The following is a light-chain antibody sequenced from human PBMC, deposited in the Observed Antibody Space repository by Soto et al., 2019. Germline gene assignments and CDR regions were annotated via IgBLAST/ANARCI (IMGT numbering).Light chain of an antibody. J-gene: IGLJ2*01. V-gene: IGLV1-40*01. Sequence: QSVLTQPPSVTGAPGQRVTISCTGSHSDIGAGYGVHWYQQFPHSAPKLLIYDTTNRPSGVPDRFSGSRFGTSASLAITGLHAEDEADYYCQSLDSSRIGLLFGGGTKLTVL. CDR2: DTT. CDR1: HSDIGAGYG. CDR3: QSLDSSRIGLL.